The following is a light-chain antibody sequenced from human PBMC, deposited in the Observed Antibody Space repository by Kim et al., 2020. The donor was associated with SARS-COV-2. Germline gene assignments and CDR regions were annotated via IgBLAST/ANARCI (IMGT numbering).Light chain of an antibody. CDR2: SAS. Sequence: DILMTQSPSSLSASVGDRVTITCRASRDIGSLLAWYQHKPGASPKLLVHSASILHSGVPSRFSASGSGTDFSLTISSLQPEDVATYYCQIYNSAPPMFGQGTKVDIK. CDR1: RDIGSL. V-gene: IGKV1-27*01. J-gene: IGKJ1*01. CDR3: QIYNSAPPM.